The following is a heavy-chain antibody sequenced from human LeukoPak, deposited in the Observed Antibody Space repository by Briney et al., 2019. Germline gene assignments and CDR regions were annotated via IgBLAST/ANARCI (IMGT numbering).Heavy chain of an antibody. V-gene: IGHV1-18*01. CDR1: GYSFTSYG. CDR2: MGAYNGKT. Sequence: ASVKVSCKASGYSFTSYGFNWVRQAAGQGLEWMGWMGAYNGKTNYAHSLQGRVTVTADTSTSTAYMELSSLRSEDTAAYYCARDGPQYTDQAEGDYFDYWGQGTLVTVSS. CDR3: ARDGPQYTDQAEGDYFDY. J-gene: IGHJ4*02. D-gene: IGHD2-2*02.